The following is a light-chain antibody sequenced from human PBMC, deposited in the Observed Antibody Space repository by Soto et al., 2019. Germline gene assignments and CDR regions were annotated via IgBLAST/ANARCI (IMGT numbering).Light chain of an antibody. Sequence: QSVLTQPPSVSGAPGQRVTISCTGSTGYDVHWYQQFPGTAPKLLIHDNSIRPSGVPDRCSGSKSGTSASLAITGLQAEDEADYYCQSYDSSLSGWVFGGGTQLTVL. CDR1: TGYD. CDR3: QSYDSSLSGWV. J-gene: IGLJ3*02. CDR2: DNS. V-gene: IGLV1-40*01.